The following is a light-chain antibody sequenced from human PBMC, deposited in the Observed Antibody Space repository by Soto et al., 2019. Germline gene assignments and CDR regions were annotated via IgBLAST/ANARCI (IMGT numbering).Light chain of an antibody. V-gene: IGKV1-27*01. CDR1: QDISDH. Sequence: DFQMTQSPSSLSASVGDRVTITCRASQDISDHLAWYQHKPGKVPKLLIYEASTLQSGVTSRFSGGGSGTDFTLTISSLQPEDVATYYCQKYNRTPRTFDQGTKVELK. CDR2: EAS. CDR3: QKYNRTPRT. J-gene: IGKJ1*01.